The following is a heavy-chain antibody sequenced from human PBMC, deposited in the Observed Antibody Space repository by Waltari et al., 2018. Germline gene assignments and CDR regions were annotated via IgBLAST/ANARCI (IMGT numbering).Heavy chain of an antibody. Sequence: QVQLVQSGAEVKKPGASVKVSCKASGYTFTGYYMHWVRPAPGQGLEWMGWINPNSGGTNYAQKFQGRVTMTRDTSISTAYMELSRLRSDDTAVYYCARGTLDDFWSGLPFDYWGQGTLVTVSS. CDR2: INPNSGGT. CDR1: GYTFTGYY. V-gene: IGHV1-2*02. CDR3: ARGTLDDFWSGLPFDY. J-gene: IGHJ4*02. D-gene: IGHD3-3*01.